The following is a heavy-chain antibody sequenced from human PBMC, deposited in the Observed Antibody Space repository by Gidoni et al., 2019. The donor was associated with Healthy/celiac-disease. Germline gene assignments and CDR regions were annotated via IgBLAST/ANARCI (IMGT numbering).Heavy chain of an antibody. D-gene: IGHD1-26*01. CDR1: GGSFRGYY. Sequence: QVQLQQWGAGLLMPSETLSLTCAVYGGSFRGYYWTWIRQPPGKGLEWIGEINHSGSTNYNPSLKSRVTISVDTSKNQFSLKLSSVTAADTAVYYCARGQTEWELPGGGMDVWGQGTTVTVSS. V-gene: IGHV4-34*01. J-gene: IGHJ6*02. CDR2: INHSGST. CDR3: ARGQTEWELPGGGMDV.